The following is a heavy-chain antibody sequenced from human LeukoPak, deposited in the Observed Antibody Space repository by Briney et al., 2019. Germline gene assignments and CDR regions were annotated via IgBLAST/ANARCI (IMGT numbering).Heavy chain of an antibody. J-gene: IGHJ4*02. CDR1: GFSFTNYW. D-gene: IGHD5-24*01. Sequence: GESLRISCKASGFSFTNYWIGWVRQMPGKGLEWMGIIYPRDSDTKYSPSFQGQVTISADKSINTAYLQWNSLKASDTAIYYCARHGPVDMAATDCDYWGQGTLVTVSP. CDR2: IYPRDSDT. CDR3: ARHGPVDMAATDCDY. V-gene: IGHV5-51*01.